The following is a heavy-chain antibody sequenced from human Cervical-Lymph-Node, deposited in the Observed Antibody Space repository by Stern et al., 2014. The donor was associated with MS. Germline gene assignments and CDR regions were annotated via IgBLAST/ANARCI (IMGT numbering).Heavy chain of an antibody. Sequence: DQLVESGGGVVQPGRSLRLSCAASGFIFSNYHIHWVRQAPDKGLEWVAGIWYDGSNEAYADSVKGRFTVSRDSSKNTVYLQMNSLRPEDTALYYCARTSTVVSPVFWFFDLWGRGTLVTVSS. D-gene: IGHD4-23*01. V-gene: IGHV3-33*01. CDR1: GFIFSNYH. J-gene: IGHJ2*01. CDR2: IWYDGSNE. CDR3: ARTSTVVSPVFWFFDL.